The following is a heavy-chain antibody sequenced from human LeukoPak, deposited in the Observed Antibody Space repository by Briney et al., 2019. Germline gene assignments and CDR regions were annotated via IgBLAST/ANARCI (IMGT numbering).Heavy chain of an antibody. CDR1: GYTFTGYY. Sequence: ASVKVSCKASGYTFTGYYMHWVRQAHGPGLEWMGWINPNSGGTNYAQKFQGRVTMTTDTSTSTAYLELRSLRSDDTAVYYCARGEYDLLGDSWGQGTLVTVSS. CDR3: ARGEYDLLGDS. J-gene: IGHJ5*01. V-gene: IGHV1-2*02. D-gene: IGHD3-10*01. CDR2: INPNSGGT.